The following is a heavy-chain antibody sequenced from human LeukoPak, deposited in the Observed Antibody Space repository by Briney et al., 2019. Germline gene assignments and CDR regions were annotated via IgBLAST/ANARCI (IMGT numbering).Heavy chain of an antibody. CDR3: AKSVTIMVRGYFDY. V-gene: IGHV3-30*02. D-gene: IGHD3-10*01. CDR2: IRYDGSNK. J-gene: IGHJ4*02. Sequence: GGSLRLSCAASGFTFSSYGMHWVRQAPGKGLEWVAFIRYDGSNKYYADSVKGRFTISRDNSKNTLYLQMNSLRAEDTAVYYCAKSVTIMVRGYFDYWGQGTLVTVSS. CDR1: GFTFSSYG.